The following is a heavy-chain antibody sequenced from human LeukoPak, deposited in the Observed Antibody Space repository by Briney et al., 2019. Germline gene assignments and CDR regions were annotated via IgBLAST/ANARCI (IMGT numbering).Heavy chain of an antibody. D-gene: IGHD1-20*01. CDR3: AKDAISISYNWNVGYAFDI. V-gene: IGHV3-23*01. Sequence: GGSLRLSCAASGFTFSSYAMSWVRQAPGKGLEWVSAISGSGGSTYYADSVKGRFTISRDNSKNTLYLQMNSLRAEDTAVYYCAKDAISISYNWNVGYAFDIWGQGTMVTVSS. CDR1: GFTFSSYA. CDR2: ISGSGGST. J-gene: IGHJ3*02.